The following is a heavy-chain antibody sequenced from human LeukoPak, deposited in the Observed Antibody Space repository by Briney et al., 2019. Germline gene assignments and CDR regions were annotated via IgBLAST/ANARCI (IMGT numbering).Heavy chain of an antibody. CDR1: GFTFSSYR. Sequence: GGSLRLSCAASGFTFSSYRMNWVRQAPGKGLEWVSSISSSSSYIYYADSVKGRFTISRDNAKNSLYLQMNSLRAEDTAVYYCARTMYSSGWIRAFDIWGQGTMVTVSS. D-gene: IGHD6-19*01. V-gene: IGHV3-21*01. CDR2: ISSSSSYI. J-gene: IGHJ3*02. CDR3: ARTMYSSGWIRAFDI.